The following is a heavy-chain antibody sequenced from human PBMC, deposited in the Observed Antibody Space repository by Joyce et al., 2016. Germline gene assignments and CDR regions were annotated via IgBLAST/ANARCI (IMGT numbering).Heavy chain of an antibody. Sequence: EVQLVESGGGLVRPGGYLEISCAASGFPFSISSMRWFRQSPGKGQEWIAAISGDSTFMFYGASVKGRVTGSRDNAKNSLYLQMNSLRVEDTAVFFCARGGKGYDYSMEVWGQGTTVTVSS. V-gene: IGHV3-21*02. CDR2: ISGDSTFM. CDR3: ARGGKGYDYSMEV. J-gene: IGHJ6*02. CDR1: GFPFSISS.